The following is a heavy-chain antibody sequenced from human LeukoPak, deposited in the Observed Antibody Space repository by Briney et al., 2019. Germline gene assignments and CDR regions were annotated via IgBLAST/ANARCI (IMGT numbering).Heavy chain of an antibody. D-gene: IGHD4-17*01. CDR2: ISYDGSNK. Sequence: QTGRSLRLSCAASGFTFSSYAMHWIRQAPGKGLEWVAVISYDGSNKYYADSVKGRFTIPRDNSKNTLYLQMNSLRAEDTAVYYCARLRDSSRVQNDPLEGGYYGHTFDIWGQGTMVTVSS. J-gene: IGHJ3*02. CDR1: GFTFSSYA. CDR3: ARLRDSSRVQNDPLEGGYYGHTFDI. V-gene: IGHV3-30-3*01.